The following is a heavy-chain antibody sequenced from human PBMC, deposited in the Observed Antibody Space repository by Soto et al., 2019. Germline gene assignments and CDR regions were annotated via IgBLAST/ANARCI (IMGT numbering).Heavy chain of an antibody. V-gene: IGHV3-30*18. CDR1: GYTFSNYA. CDR2: ISYDGDNE. J-gene: IGHJ4*02. Sequence: QVQLVESGGGVVQPGRALRLSCAASGYTFSNYAMHSVRQALGKEVEWLAIISYDGDNEYYADSVRGRFTISRDNSKNTLYLQTNNLRHEDTAVYYCAKDGGPVYCNSPGCSAKHFDYWGQGTLVTVSS. CDR3: AKDGGPVYCNSPGCSAKHFDY. D-gene: IGHD2-2*01.